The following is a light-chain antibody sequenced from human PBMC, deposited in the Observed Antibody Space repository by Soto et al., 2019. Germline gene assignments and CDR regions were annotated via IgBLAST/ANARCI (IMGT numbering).Light chain of an antibody. CDR1: QTISNW. Sequence: DIHMTQSPSTLSESVGYRVTLTRRASQTISNWLAWYQQKQGKAPKVLIYDASTLDGGVPSRFSGRRYGTDFNLTISSLQASDFATYYCQQYNTYPLTFGGGTKVDIK. CDR2: DAS. V-gene: IGKV1-5*01. J-gene: IGKJ4*01. CDR3: QQYNTYPLT.